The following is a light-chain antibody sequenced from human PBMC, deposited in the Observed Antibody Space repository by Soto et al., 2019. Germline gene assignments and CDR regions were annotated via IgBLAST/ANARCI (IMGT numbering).Light chain of an antibody. CDR3: QSYDSSLSGSV. CDR1: SSNIGAGYD. V-gene: IGLV1-40*01. Sequence: QSALTQPPSVSGAPGQRVTISCTGSSSNIGAGYDVHWYQQLPGTAPKLLIYGNSNRPSGVPDRFSGSKSGTSASLAITGLQAEDEADHYCQSYDSSLSGSVFGTGTKVTVL. J-gene: IGLJ1*01. CDR2: GNS.